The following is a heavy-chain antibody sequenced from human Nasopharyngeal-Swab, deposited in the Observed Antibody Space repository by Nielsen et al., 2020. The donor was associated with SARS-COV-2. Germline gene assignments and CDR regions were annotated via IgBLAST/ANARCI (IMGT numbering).Heavy chain of an antibody. CDR2: ISYKGSKK. CDR3: AKANSLFWFGQFKNDGFDI. Sequence: GESLKISCTASGFSFNNYGMNWVRQAPDKGLEWVAVISYKGSKKNYAEFVEGRFTISRDYSKNTLFLQMNSLRTKDTAMYYCAKANSLFWFGQFKNDGFDIWGRGTLVAVSS. CDR1: GFSFNNYG. J-gene: IGHJ3*02. V-gene: IGHV3-30*18. D-gene: IGHD3-10*01.